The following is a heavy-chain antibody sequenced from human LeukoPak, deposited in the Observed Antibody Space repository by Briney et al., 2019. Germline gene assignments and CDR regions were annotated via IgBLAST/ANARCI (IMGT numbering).Heavy chain of an antibody. V-gene: IGHV1-2*02. J-gene: IGHJ4*02. CDR1: GYTFTAYY. D-gene: IGHD5-18*01. CDR3: ARDQGYTYGWFDY. CDR2: INPNSGDT. Sequence: ASVKVSCKASGYTFTAYYMHWVRQAPGQGLEWMGWINPNSGDTNYAQKLQGRVAMTTDTSTSTAYMELRSLRSDDTAVYYCARDQGYTYGWFDYWGQGTLVTVSS.